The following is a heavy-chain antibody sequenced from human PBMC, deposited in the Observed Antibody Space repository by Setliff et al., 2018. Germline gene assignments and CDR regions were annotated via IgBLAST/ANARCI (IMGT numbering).Heavy chain of an antibody. CDR1: GYTFTSYG. D-gene: IGHD3-10*02. V-gene: IGHV1-18*01. Sequence: ASVKVSCKASGYTFTSYGISWVRQAPGQGLEWMGWISAYNGNTNYAQKLQGRVPMTTDTSTSTAYMELRSLRSDDTAVYYCARDLGGLHRTMYHFDYWGQGTLVTVSS. CDR3: ARDLGGLHRTMYHFDY. J-gene: IGHJ4*02. CDR2: ISAYNGNT.